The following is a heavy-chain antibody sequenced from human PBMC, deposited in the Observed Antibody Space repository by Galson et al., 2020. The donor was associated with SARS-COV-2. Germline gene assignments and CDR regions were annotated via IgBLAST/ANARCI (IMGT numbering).Heavy chain of an antibody. CDR2: LTGSGGHT. D-gene: IGHD3-22*01. CDR1: VFTFSSYA. V-gene: IGHV3-23*01. CDR3: KKAVGQDSSGSIILGQFDGVDV. Sequence: GESLKISCAASVFTFSSYAMSWVRQAPGKGLEWVSALTGSGGHTYYADSVKGRFTISRDNSKNTLFLQMNSLRGEDTGVYYCKKAVGQDSSGSIILGQFDGVDVRGQGTTVTVAS. J-gene: IGHJ6*02.